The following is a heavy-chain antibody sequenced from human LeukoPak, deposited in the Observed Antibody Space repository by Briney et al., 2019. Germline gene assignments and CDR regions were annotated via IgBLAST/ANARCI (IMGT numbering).Heavy chain of an antibody. CDR3: ARGLRPLWGSYRHYFDY. CDR2: IYSGGST. D-gene: IGHD3-16*02. J-gene: IGHJ4*02. V-gene: IGHV3-66*01. CDR1: GFTVSSNY. Sequence: HPGGSLRLSCAASGFTVSSNYMSWVRQAPGKGLEWVSVIYSGGSTYYADSVKGRFTISRDNSKNTLYLQMNSLRAEDTAVYYCARGLRPLWGSYRHYFDYWGQGTLVTVSS.